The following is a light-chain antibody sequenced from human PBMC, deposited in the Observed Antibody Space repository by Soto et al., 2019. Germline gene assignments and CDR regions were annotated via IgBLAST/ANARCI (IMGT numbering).Light chain of an antibody. J-gene: IGLJ2*01. CDR2: STN. Sequence: QAVVTQEPSLTVSPGGTVTLTCASSTGAVTSGYYPNWFQQKPGQAPRALIYSTNHRNSWTPARFSGSLLGGKAALTLSGVQPEDEADYYCLLYYGGQVGVFGGGTKLTVL. CDR3: LLYYGGQVGV. V-gene: IGLV7-43*01. CDR1: TGAVTSGYY.